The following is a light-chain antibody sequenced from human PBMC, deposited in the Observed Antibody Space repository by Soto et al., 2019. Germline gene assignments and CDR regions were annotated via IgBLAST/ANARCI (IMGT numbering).Light chain of an antibody. CDR2: EVS. V-gene: IGLV2-14*01. Sequence: QSVLTQPASVSGSPGQSITISCTGTSSDVGGYKYVSWYQQHPGKAPKLMIYEVSNRPSGVANRFSGSKSGNTASLTVSGLQTEDEADYYCSAYAGSNNFVFGSGTKVTVL. J-gene: IGLJ1*01. CDR3: SAYAGSNNFV. CDR1: SSDVGGYKY.